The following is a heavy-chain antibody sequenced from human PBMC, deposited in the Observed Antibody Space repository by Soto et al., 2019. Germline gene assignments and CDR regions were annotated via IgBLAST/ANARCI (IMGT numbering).Heavy chain of an antibody. J-gene: IGHJ4*02. V-gene: IGHV1-46*01. CDR2: IHPSDGRT. D-gene: IGHD2-15*01. CDR3: ARDTGSFDY. Sequence: QVQLVQSGAEVKKPGASVKVSCKASGYPFTSHHIHWVRQAPGQGLEWMGTIHPSDGRTMYTQSFLGRITRNWDTSTSTVNMELSSLRFEDKAVYYCARDTGSFDYWGQGTLVTVSS. CDR1: GYPFTSHH.